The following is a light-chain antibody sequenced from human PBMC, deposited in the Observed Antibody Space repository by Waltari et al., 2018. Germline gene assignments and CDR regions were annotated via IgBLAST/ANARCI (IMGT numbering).Light chain of an antibody. CDR1: QGISSW. Sequence: IQMTQSPSSVPASVGDRVTITCRASQGISSWLAWYQQKPGKAPRLLIYAASALQSGVPSRFSGSGSELHFTLTINNLQPEDFATYYCQQANSFPWTFGQGTKVEIK. CDR2: AAS. V-gene: IGKV1-12*01. CDR3: QQANSFPWT. J-gene: IGKJ1*01.